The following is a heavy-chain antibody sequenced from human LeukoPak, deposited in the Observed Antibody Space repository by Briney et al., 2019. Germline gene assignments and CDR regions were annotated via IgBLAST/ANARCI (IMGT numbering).Heavy chain of an antibody. CDR3: AKSSLTSWDWPNDY. CDR1: GFTFSSYG. D-gene: IGHD3/OR15-3a*01. CDR2: ISYDGSNK. J-gene: IGHJ4*02. V-gene: IGHV3-30*18. Sequence: GGSLRLPCAASGFTFSSYGMHWVRQAPGKGLEWVAVISYDGSNKYYADSVKGLFTISRDNSKNTLYLQMNSLRAEDTAVYYCAKSSLTSWDWPNDYWGQGTLVTVSS.